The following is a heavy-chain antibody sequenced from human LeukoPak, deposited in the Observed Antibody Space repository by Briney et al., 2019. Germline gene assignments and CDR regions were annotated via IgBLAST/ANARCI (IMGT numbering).Heavy chain of an antibody. J-gene: IGHJ4*02. CDR1: GGSFSGYY. D-gene: IGHD3-22*01. Sequence: PSETLSLTCAVYGGSFSGYYWSWIRQPPGKGLEWIGEINHSGSTNYNPSLKSRVTISVDTSKNQFSPKLSSVTAADTAVYYCARAYYYDSSGYYYTGIAREIFDYWGQGTLVTVSS. CDR2: INHSGST. V-gene: IGHV4-34*01. CDR3: ARAYYYDSSGYYYTGIAREIFDY.